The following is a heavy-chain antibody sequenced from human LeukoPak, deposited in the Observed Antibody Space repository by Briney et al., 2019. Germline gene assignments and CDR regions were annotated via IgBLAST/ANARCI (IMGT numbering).Heavy chain of an antibody. J-gene: IGHJ5*02. CDR3: AKGATDGWFDP. D-gene: IGHD1-26*01. V-gene: IGHV3-30*18. CDR2: ISYDGSNK. Sequence: GGSLRLSCAASGFTFSNYGMSWVRQAPGKGLEWVAVISYDGSNKYYADSVKGRFTISRDNSKNTLYLQMNSLRAEDTAVYYCAKGATDGWFDPWGQGTLVTVSS. CDR1: GFTFSNYG.